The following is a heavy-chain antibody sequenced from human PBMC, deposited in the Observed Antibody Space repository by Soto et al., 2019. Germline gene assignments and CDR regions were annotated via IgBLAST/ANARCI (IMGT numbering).Heavy chain of an antibody. J-gene: IGHJ4*02. CDR1: GYTFTGYY. V-gene: IGHV1-2*02. CDR2: INPDNGVP. CDR3: ARGGPEMATIGSFDY. D-gene: IGHD5-12*01. Sequence: QVQLVQSGAEVKKPGASVKVSCKASGYTFTGYYVNWARQAPGQGLEWMGWINPDNGVPNYAQKFQGRITMTRDSSTSTVYMEQSSLRSEGTAVYYCARGGPEMATIGSFDYWGQGTLVTVSS.